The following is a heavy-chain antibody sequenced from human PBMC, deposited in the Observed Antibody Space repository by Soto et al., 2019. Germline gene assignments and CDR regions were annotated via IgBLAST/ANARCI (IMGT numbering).Heavy chain of an antibody. Sequence: ETLSLTCAVYGGSFSGYYWSWIRQPPGKGLEWIGEINHSGSTNYNPSLKSRVTISVDTSKNQFSLKLSSVTAADTAVYYCARAHSSSWYGVPYYYYGMDVWGQGTTVTVSS. J-gene: IGHJ6*02. V-gene: IGHV4-34*01. CDR2: INHSGST. CDR3: ARAHSSSWYGVPYYYYGMDV. D-gene: IGHD6-13*01. CDR1: GGSFSGYY.